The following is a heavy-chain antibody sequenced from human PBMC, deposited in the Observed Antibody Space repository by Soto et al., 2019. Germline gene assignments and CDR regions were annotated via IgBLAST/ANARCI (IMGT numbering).Heavy chain of an antibody. Sequence: QVQLVESGGGVVQPGRSLRLSCAASGFTFSSYAMHWVRQVPGKGLEWVAVISYDGSNKYYADSVNGRFTITRDNSKNTLNLSMNSVEDEDTAVCYCGGHLGRDAYNWGYFYDWGRGSLVTV. CDR1: GFTFSSYA. CDR2: ISYDGSNK. D-gene: IGHD7-27*01. V-gene: IGHV3-30-3*02. J-gene: IGHJ2*01. CDR3: GGHLGRDAYNWGYFYD.